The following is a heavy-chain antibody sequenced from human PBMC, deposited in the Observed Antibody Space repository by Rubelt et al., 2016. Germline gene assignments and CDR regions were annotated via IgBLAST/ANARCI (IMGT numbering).Heavy chain of an antibody. V-gene: IGHV1-8*01. D-gene: IGHD4-17*01. CDR2: MNPNSGNT. J-gene: IGHJ4*02. Sequence: QVQLVQSGAEVKKPGASVKVSCKASGYTFTSYDINWVRQATGQGLEWMGWMNPNSGNTGYAQRCQGGVTMTRKTAISTAYIELSSLRYEDTAVYYWARALTRTLTTDPYHFDYWGQGTLVTVSS. CDR1: GYTFTSYD. CDR3: ARALTRTLTTDPYHFDY.